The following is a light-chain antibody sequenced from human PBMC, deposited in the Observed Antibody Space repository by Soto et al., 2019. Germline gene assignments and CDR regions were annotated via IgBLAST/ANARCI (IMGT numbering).Light chain of an antibody. CDR2: WAS. CDR3: QQYYTILRT. J-gene: IGKJ1*01. V-gene: IGKV4-1*01. Sequence: DIVMTQSPDSLAVSLGERATINCKSSQSVLYSSNNKNYLAWYQQKPGQPPKLLIYWASTRESGVPDRFSGSGSGTDFTLTISSLRAEDVAVYYCQQYYTILRTFGQGTQVEIK. CDR1: QSVLYSSNNKNY.